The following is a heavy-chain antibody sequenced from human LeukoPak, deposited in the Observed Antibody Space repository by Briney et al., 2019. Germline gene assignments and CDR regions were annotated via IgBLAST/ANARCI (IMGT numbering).Heavy chain of an antibody. CDR3: ARAFSGSSSWYQPLGY. CDR2: IYSGGST. V-gene: IGHV3-53*01. Sequence: PGGSLILSCAASGFTVSSNYMSWVRQAPGKGLEWVSVIYSGGSTYYADSVKGRFTISRDNSKNTLYLQMNSLRAEDTAVYYCARAFSGSSSWYQPLGYWGQGTLVTVSS. J-gene: IGHJ4*02. D-gene: IGHD6-13*01. CDR1: GFTVSSNY.